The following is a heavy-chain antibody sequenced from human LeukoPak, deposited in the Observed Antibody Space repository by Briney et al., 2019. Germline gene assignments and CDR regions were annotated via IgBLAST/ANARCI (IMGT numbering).Heavy chain of an antibody. Sequence: SETLSLTSAVYGGSFSGYYWSWIRQPPGKGLEWIGEINHSGSTNYNPSLKSRVTISVDTSKNQFSLKLSSVTAADTAVYYCARVPDRAGFVGDAIALDYWGQGTLVTVSS. CDR3: ARVPDRAGFVGDAIALDY. CDR2: INHSGST. J-gene: IGHJ4*02. V-gene: IGHV4-34*01. D-gene: IGHD2-8*01. CDR1: GGSFSGYY.